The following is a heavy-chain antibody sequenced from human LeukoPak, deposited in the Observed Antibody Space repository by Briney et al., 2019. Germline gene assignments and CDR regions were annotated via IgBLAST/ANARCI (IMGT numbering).Heavy chain of an antibody. Sequence: ASVKVSCKASGGTFSSYAISRVRQAPGQGLEWMGGFDPEDGETIYAQKFQGRVTLTEDTSTDTAYMELSSLRSEDTAVYYCATPLGQLLPDYWGQGTLVTVSS. D-gene: IGHD2-2*01. J-gene: IGHJ4*02. CDR1: GGTFSSYA. CDR3: ATPLGQLLPDY. CDR2: FDPEDGET. V-gene: IGHV1-24*01.